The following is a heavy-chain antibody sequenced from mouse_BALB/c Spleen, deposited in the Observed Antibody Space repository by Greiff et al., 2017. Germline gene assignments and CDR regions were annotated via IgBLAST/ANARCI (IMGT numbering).Heavy chain of an antibody. J-gene: IGHJ2*01. D-gene: IGHD1-2*01. Sequence: VKLVESGAELARPGASVKLSCKASGYTFTSYWMQWVKQRPGQGLEWIGAIYPGDGDTRYNQKFKGKATLTADKSSSTAYMQLSSLASEESAVYYCAREGATACDDWGQGTTLTVSS. CDR3: AREGATACDD. V-gene: IGHV1-87*01. CDR2: IYPGDGDT. CDR1: GYTFTSYW.